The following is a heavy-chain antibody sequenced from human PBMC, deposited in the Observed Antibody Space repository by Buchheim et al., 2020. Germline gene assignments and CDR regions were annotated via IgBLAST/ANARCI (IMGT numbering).Heavy chain of an antibody. D-gene: IGHD6-13*01. CDR1: GGSISSSTYY. J-gene: IGHJ6*03. CDR2: MFYSGST. Sequence: QLLLQESGPGLVKPSETLSLTCTVSGGSISSSTYYWGWIRQPPGKGLEWIGSMFYSGSTYYNPSLKSRVTMSVDTSKNQFSLEVTSVTAEDTAVYYCASRYGSSWSDYFCYMDVWGKGTT. V-gene: IGHV4-39*01. CDR3: ASRYGSSWSDYFCYMDV.